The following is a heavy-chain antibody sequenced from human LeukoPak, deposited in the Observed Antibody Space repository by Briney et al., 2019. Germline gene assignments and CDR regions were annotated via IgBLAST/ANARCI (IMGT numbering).Heavy chain of an antibody. J-gene: IGHJ4*02. V-gene: IGHV3-20*04. CDR1: GFIFEDYA. D-gene: IGHD6-19*01. Sequence: AGGSLRLSCAASGFIFEDYAMSWVRQVPGKGLEWVSSIHGIGGKTIYADSVKGRFTISRDNSKNTLDLQMNSLRAEDTAVYYCARRRSSGWYFDLWGQGTLITVSS. CDR3: ARRRSSGWYFDL. CDR2: IHGIGGKT.